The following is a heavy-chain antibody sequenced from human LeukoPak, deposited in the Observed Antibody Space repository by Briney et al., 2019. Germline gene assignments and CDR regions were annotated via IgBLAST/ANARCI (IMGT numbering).Heavy chain of an antibody. CDR1: GGSISSYY. J-gene: IGHJ4*02. CDR2: IYYSGST. V-gene: IGHV4-59*01. Sequence: SDTLSLTCTVSGGSISSYYWSWIRQPPGKGLEWIGYIYYSGSTNYNPSLKSRVTISVDTSRNQFSLKLSSVTAADTAVYYCARGRRALDYWGQGTLVTVSS. CDR3: ARGRRALDY.